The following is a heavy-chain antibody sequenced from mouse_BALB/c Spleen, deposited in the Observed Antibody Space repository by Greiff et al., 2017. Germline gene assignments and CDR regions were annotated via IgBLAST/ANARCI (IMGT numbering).Heavy chain of an antibody. D-gene: IGHD2-1*01. CDR1: GYSITSDYA. J-gene: IGHJ2*01. CDR3: ARNYGNYGFDY. V-gene: IGHV3-2*02. Sequence: EVQLQESGPGLVKPSQSQSLTCTVTGYSITSDYAWNWIRQFPGNKLEWMGYISYSGSTSYNPSLKSRISITRDTSKNQFFLQLNSVTTEDTATYYCARNYGNYGFDYWGQGTTLTVSS. CDR2: ISYSGST.